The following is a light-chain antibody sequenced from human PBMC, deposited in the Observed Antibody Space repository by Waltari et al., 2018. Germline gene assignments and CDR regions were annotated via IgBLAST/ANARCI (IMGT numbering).Light chain of an antibody. CDR3: QSYDHNVGGSV. J-gene: IGLJ3*02. CDR1: GSNLGADYA. Sequence: QSVLTPPPSVSGAPGQRVTISCTGSGSNLGADYAVHWYQQLPGTATNLLNYGNNNRPSGVPHRFSGSKTRTSASLAITGLQGEDEAEYYCQSYDHNVGGSVFGGGTKLTVL. V-gene: IGLV1-40*01. CDR2: GNN.